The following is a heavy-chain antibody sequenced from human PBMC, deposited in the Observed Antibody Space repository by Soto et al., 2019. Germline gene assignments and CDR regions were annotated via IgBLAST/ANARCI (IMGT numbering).Heavy chain of an antibody. CDR2: ISAYNGNT. D-gene: IGHD6-19*01. CDR1: GYSFTNYG. V-gene: IGHV1-18*01. J-gene: IGHJ6*03. CDR3: ARDRGVAPPVAGNTHYYSSMDV. Sequence: QDQLVQSGVEVKKPGASVKVSCKASGYSFTNYGITWVRQAPGQGFEWMGWISAYNGNTNYAQKFQGRVTMTTDASTRTAYLELRSLRSADTAVYYCARDRGVAPPVAGNTHYYSSMDVWGKGTTVTVSS.